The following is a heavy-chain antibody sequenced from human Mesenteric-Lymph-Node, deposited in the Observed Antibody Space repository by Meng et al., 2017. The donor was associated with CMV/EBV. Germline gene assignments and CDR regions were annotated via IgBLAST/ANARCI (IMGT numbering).Heavy chain of an antibody. V-gene: IGHV5-51*01. CDR3: ARHPISSSSYYYYGMDV. J-gene: IGHJ6*02. CDR2: ISPGDSDT. Sequence: GGSLRLSCKGSGHSFTSYWIGWVRQMPGKGLECMGIISPGDSDTRYSPSFQGQVTISADKSISTAYLQWSSLKASDTAMYYCARHPISSSSYYYYGMDVWGQGTTVTVSS. D-gene: IGHD6-6*01. CDR1: GHSFTSYW.